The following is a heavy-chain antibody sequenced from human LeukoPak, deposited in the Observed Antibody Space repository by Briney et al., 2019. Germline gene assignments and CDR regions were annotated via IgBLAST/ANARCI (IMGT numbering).Heavy chain of an antibody. Sequence: PGGSLRLSCAASGFTFSDYTLNWVRQAPGKGLEWVSSISSSSNYIYYGDSVKGRFTISRDNAKNSLYLQMNSLRAEDTAVYYCARGLSSWLFDYWGQGTLVTVSS. CDR3: ARGLSSWLFDY. CDR2: ISSSSNYI. CDR1: GFTFSDYT. J-gene: IGHJ4*02. V-gene: IGHV3-21*01. D-gene: IGHD6-13*01.